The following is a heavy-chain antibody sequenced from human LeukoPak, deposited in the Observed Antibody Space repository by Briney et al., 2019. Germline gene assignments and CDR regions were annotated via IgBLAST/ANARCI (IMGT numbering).Heavy chain of an antibody. CDR2: IYYSGST. V-gene: IGHV4-39*01. J-gene: IGHJ4*02. D-gene: IGHD2-8*01. CDR3: ARRLTEYCIKGVCYWFDY. Sequence: SETLSLTCTVSGGSISSSSYYWGWIRQPPGKGLEWIGSIYYSGSTYYNPSLKSRVTISVDTSKNQFSLKLRSVTAADTAVYYCARRLTEYCIKGVCYWFDYWGRGTLVTVS. CDR1: GGSISSSSYY.